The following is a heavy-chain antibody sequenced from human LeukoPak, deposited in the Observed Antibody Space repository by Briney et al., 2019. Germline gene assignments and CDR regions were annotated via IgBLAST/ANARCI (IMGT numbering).Heavy chain of an antibody. D-gene: IGHD3-3*01. CDR1: GGSLSGYY. V-gene: IGHV4-34*01. CDR2: INHSGST. J-gene: IGHJ4*02. CDR3: ARGDDLDY. Sequence: SETLSLTCAVYGGSLSGYYWSWIRQPPGKGLEWIGEINHSGSTNYNPSLKSRVTISVDTSKNQFSLKLSSVTAADTAVYYCARGDDLDYWGQGTLVTVSS.